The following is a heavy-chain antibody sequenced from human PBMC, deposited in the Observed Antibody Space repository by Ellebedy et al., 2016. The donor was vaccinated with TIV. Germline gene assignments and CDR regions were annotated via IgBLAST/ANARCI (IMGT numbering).Heavy chain of an antibody. V-gene: IGHV5-51*01. J-gene: IGHJ6*02. D-gene: IGHD3-10*01. CDR2: IYPGDSDT. CDR3: TRRMVRGGIRYAMDV. CDR1: GYSFTNYW. Sequence: GASLKISCQASGYSFTNYWIGWVRQMPGQGLEWMGIIYPGDSDTRYSPSFECQVTISVLKSISTAYLQWNSLKASDTATDECTRRMVRGGIRYAMDVWGQGTTVTVSS.